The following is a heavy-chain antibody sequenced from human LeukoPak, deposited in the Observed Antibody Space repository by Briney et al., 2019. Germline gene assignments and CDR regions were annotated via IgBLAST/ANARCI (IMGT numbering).Heavy chain of an antibody. CDR1: GASINSYY. D-gene: IGHD2-15*01. CDR3: AVARSQYYYYGMDV. CDR2: IYYSGST. Sequence: PSETLSLTCSVSGASINSYYWSWIRQPPGKGLEWIGYIYYSGSTNYNPSLKSRVTISVDTSKNQFSLKLSSVTAADTAVYYCAVARSQYYYYGMDVWGQGTTVTVSS. J-gene: IGHJ6*02. V-gene: IGHV4-59*08.